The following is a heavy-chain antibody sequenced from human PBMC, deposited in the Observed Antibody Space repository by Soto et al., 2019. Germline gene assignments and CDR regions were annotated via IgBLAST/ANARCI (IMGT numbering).Heavy chain of an antibody. CDR3: ARGRYYDSPQDL. CDR1: GFNFDAYA. D-gene: IGHD3-10*01. V-gene: IGHV3-23*01. J-gene: IGHJ5*02. Sequence: GGSLRLSCTPFGFNFDAYAMSWVRQAPGKGLEWVSAVTATAESAYYTDSVRGRFIITRDNSDNMLYLQMSSLRVEDTAIYFCARGRYYDSPQDLWGRGTQVTAPQ. CDR2: VTATAESA.